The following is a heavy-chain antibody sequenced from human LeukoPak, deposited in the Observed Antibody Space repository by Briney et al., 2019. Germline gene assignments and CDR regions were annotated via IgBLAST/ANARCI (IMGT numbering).Heavy chain of an antibody. CDR2: ISWDGGST. V-gene: IGHV3-43D*04. Sequence: GGSLRLSCAASGFTFDDYAMRWVRQAQGKGLEWVSLISWDGGSTYYADSVKGRFTISRDNSKNSLYLQMNSLRAEDTALYYCAKGGSSTSWNDYFDYWGQGTLVTVSS. CDR3: AKGGSSTSWNDYFDY. J-gene: IGHJ4*02. CDR1: GFTFDDYA. D-gene: IGHD2-2*01.